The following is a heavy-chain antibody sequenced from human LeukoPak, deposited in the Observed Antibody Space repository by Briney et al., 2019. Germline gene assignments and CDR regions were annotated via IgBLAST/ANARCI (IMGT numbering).Heavy chain of an antibody. CDR2: INPSGDT. V-gene: IGHV4-61*02. J-gene: IGHJ2*01. D-gene: IGHD6-19*01. CDR3: ARGFSTGWYFDP. Sequence: PSQTLSLTSSVSGASVSSGGYYWSWIRQPAGKEMEWIGRINPSGDTNYNPSLKSRVTMSIQTSKNQLFLNLISVTAADTALYYCARGFSTGWYFDPWGRGTQVTVSS. CDR1: GASVSSGGYY.